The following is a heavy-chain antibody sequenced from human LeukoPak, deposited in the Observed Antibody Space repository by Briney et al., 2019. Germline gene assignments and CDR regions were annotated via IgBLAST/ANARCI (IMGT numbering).Heavy chain of an antibody. CDR3: ARDSSPNYYDSSGMIDY. CDR2: IYYSGST. J-gene: IGHJ4*02. D-gene: IGHD3-22*01. Sequence: SETLSLTCTVSGGSIGSGGYYWSWIRQHPGKGLEWIGYIYYSGSTYYNPSLKSRVTISVDTSKNQFSLKLSSVTAADTAVYYCARDSSPNYYDSSGMIDYWGQGTLVTVSS. CDR1: GGSIGSGGYY. V-gene: IGHV4-31*03.